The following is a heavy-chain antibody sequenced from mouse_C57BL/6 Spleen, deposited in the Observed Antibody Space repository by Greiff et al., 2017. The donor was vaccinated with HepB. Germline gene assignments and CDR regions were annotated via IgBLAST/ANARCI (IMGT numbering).Heavy chain of an antibody. V-gene: IGHV1-78*01. Sequence: QVQLQQSDAELVKPGASVKISCKVSGYTFTDHPIHWMKQRPEQGLAWIGYIYPRDGSTKYNEKFKGKATLTADKSASTAYLQLKSLTSEDSGVYVCAREGMVTTRYFDVWGTGATGTVSS. D-gene: IGHD2-2*01. J-gene: IGHJ1*03. CDR3: AREGMVTTRYFDV. CDR2: IYPRDGST. CDR1: GYTFTDHP.